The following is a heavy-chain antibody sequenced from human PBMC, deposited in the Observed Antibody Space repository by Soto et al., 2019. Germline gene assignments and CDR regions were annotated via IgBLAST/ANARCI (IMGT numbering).Heavy chain of an antibody. CDR1: GFTFSSYD. CDR3: ARDLRSKGSGRDVGMDV. J-gene: IGHJ6*02. CDR2: IGTAGDP. Sequence: RLSCAASGFTFSSYDMHWVRQATGKGLEWVSAIGTAGDPYYPGSVKGRFTISRENAKNSLYLQMNSLRAGDTAVYYCARDLRSKGSGRDVGMDVWGQGTTVTVSS. V-gene: IGHV3-13*05. D-gene: IGHD3-10*01.